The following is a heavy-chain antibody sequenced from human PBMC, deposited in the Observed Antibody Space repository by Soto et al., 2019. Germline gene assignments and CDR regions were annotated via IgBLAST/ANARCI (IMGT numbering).Heavy chain of an antibody. J-gene: IGHJ4*02. CDR2: INGSGDTT. V-gene: IGHV3-23*01. CDR3: AKINGYFDY. Sequence: EVQVLESGGGLVPPGGSLRLSCAASGFTFSNTGMSWVRQAPGQGLEWVSAINGSGDTTYYADSVKGRFTISRDNSKSTLYLQMNSLRAEDTAVYYCAKINGYFDYWGQGTLVTVSS. CDR1: GFTFSNTG.